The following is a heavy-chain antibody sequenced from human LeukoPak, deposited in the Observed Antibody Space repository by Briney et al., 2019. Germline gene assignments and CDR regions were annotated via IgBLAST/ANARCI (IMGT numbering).Heavy chain of an antibody. V-gene: IGHV3-11*04. CDR1: GFTFSDYY. Sequence: GGSLRLSCATSGFTFSDYYMSWIRQAPGKGLEWVSYISSSGSPIYYADSVKGRFTISRDNAKNSLFLQMNSLRAEDTAVYYCARERGYDSSGYYGPSGYWGQGTLVTVSS. D-gene: IGHD3-22*01. CDR2: ISSSGSPI. J-gene: IGHJ4*02. CDR3: ARERGYDSSGYYGPSGY.